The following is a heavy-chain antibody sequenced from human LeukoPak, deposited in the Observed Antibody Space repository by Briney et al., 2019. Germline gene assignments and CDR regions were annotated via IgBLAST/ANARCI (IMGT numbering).Heavy chain of an antibody. CDR2: IYTSGST. V-gene: IGHV4-4*07. D-gene: IGHD2-2*01. CDR3: ASGTPAASMGYYYYYMDV. CDR1: GGSTSNYY. J-gene: IGHJ6*03. Sequence: SETLSLTCTVSGGSTSNYYWSWIRQPAGEGLEWIGRIYTSGSTNYNPSLKSRVTISVDTSKNQFSLKLSSVTAADTAVYYCASGTPAASMGYYYYYMDVWGKGTTVTVSS.